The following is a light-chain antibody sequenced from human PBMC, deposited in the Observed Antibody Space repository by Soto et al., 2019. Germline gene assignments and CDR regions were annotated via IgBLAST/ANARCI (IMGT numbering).Light chain of an antibody. CDR3: AAWDDILNGWV. V-gene: IGLV1-44*01. J-gene: IGLJ3*02. CDR1: SSNIGAGYH. CDR2: SND. Sequence: QSVLTQPPSVSGAPGQRVTISCTGSSSNIGAGYHVHWYQHLPGMAPKLLTHSNDHRPSGVADRFSGSKSGTSASLAISGLQSEDEADYYCAAWDDILNGWVFGGGTKLTVL.